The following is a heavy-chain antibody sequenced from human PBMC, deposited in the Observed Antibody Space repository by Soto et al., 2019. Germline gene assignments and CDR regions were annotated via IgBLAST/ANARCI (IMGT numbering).Heavy chain of an antibody. D-gene: IGHD3-16*01. V-gene: IGHV1-18*01. Sequence: QVQLVQSGAEVKKPGASAKVSCKASGYIFSNYGISWIRQVPGQGLEWMGWISGYNGNTNYAQKFQGRVTLTTDTSTTTAYMELRSLRSDDTAVYYCARASGGGVGTTSYWGKGTLVTVSS. CDR3: ARASGGGVGTTSY. J-gene: IGHJ4*02. CDR1: GYIFSNYG. CDR2: ISGYNGNT.